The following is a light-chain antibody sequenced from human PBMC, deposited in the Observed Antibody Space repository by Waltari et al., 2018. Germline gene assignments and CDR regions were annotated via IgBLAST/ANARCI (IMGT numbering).Light chain of an antibody. CDR3: MQGTHWPRT. CDR1: QSLVHSDGNTY. J-gene: IGKJ1*01. CDR2: KVS. V-gene: IGKV2-30*02. Sequence: DVVMTQSPLSLPVPLGQPASIPCTPSQSLVHSDGNTYLNWFHQRPGQSPRRLIYKVSNRDSGVPDRFSGSGSGTDFTLKISRVEAGDVGVYYCMQGTHWPRTFGQGTKVEIK.